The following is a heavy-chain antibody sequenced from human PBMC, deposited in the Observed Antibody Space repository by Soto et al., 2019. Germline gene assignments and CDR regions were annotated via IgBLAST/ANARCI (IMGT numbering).Heavy chain of an antibody. CDR2: IRQDGSQI. D-gene: IGHD1-26*01. CDR1: GFTFSDYW. Sequence: DGSLRLSCEASGFTFSDYWMIWVRQAPWRGLEWVANIRQDGSQINSVDSVKGRFTISRDNAKNSLFLQMNSLRDEDTALYYCARVVRGSYYTGVGHVDLWGQGALVTISS. J-gene: IGHJ4*02. V-gene: IGHV3-7*03. CDR3: ARVVRGSYYTGVGHVDL.